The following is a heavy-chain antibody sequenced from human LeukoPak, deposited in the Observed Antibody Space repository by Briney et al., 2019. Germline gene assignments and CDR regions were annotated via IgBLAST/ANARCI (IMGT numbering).Heavy chain of an antibody. V-gene: IGHV1-2*02. J-gene: IGHJ3*01. CDR1: GYTFTDYY. CDR2: INPKSDGT. Sequence: ASAKVSCKASGYTFTDYYLHWVRQAPGQGLEWMGWINPKSDGTVYAQKFQGSVTMTRDTSISTAYMELSRLTSDDTAVYYCARGSLAGSNTKNGSDVWGQGTMVTVSS. CDR3: ARGSLAGSNTKNGSDV. D-gene: IGHD2-15*01.